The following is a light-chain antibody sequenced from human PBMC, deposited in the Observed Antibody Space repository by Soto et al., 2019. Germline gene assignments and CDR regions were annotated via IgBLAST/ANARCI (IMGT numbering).Light chain of an antibody. Sequence: EIVLTQSPGTLSLSPGERATLSCRAIQSVTQNFLAWYQQRPGQSPRLLIYGASNRAAGIPDRFSGSGSGTDFSLTISRLEPEDFAVYYCQQFVSSPLTFGGGTKVEIK. V-gene: IGKV3-20*01. CDR3: QQFVSSPLT. J-gene: IGKJ4*01. CDR2: GAS. CDR1: QSVTQNF.